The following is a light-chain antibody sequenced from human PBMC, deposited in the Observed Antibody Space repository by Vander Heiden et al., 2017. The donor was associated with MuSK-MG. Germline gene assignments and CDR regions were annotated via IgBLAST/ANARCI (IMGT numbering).Light chain of an antibody. V-gene: IGLV2-14*03. CDR2: DVS. J-gene: IGLJ3*02. Sequence: QSALTQPASLSGSPGQSITISCTGTSSDVGGYNYVSWYQHHPGKAPKLMIYDVSNRPSGVSNRFSGSKSGNTASLTISGLQAEDEADYYCSSYTSSRVFGGGTKLTVL. CDR3: SSYTSSRV. CDR1: SSDVGGYNY.